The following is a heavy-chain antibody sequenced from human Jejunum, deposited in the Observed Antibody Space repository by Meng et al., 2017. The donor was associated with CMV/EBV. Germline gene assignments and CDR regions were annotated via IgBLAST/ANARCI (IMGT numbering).Heavy chain of an antibody. CDR1: YTFPSYY. J-gene: IGHJ3*02. D-gene: IGHD4-17*01. CDR3: ARDLRTATTRQPDAFDI. CDR2: VNPRGGST. Sequence: YTFPSYYMHWVRQAPGQGLEWMGIVNPRGGSTSYAQNFQGRVIMTRDTSTSTVFMDLSSLRSEDTAVYYCARDLRTATTRQPDAFDIWGQGTMVTVSS. V-gene: IGHV1-46*01.